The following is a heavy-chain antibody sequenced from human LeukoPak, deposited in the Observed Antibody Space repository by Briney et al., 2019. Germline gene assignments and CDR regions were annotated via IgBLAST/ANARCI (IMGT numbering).Heavy chain of an antibody. V-gene: IGHV3-21*04. CDR2: FGTRSTSI. CDR3: AARKVRGVWFYLDY. J-gene: IGHJ4*02. Sequence: GGSLRLSCTASGFTFSGYSMNWIRQAPGKGLEWVSSFGTRSTSIYHAGSVKGRFAISTDNSKNTLYLQMNSLRVEDAAVYFCAARKVRGVWFYLDYWGQGTLVTVSS. CDR1: GFTFSGYS. D-gene: IGHD3-10*01.